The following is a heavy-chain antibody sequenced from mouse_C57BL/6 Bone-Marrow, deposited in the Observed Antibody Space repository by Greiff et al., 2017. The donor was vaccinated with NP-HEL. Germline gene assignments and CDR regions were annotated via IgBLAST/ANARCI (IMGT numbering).Heavy chain of an antibody. CDR3: ARLIGYGSRRRYFDY. CDR2: IYPGNGDT. V-gene: IGHV1-12*01. Sequence: QVQLQQSGAELVRPGASVKMSCKASGYTFTSYNMHWVKQTPRQGLEWIGAIYPGNGDTSYNQKFKGKATLTVDKSSSTAYMQLSSLTSEDSAVYFCARLIGYGSRRRYFDYWGQGTTLTVSS. D-gene: IGHD1-1*01. CDR1: GYTFTSYN. J-gene: IGHJ2*01.